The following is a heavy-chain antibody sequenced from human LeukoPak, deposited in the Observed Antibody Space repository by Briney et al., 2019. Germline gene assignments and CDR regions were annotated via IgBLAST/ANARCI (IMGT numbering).Heavy chain of an antibody. V-gene: IGHV1-69*05. J-gene: IGHJ4*02. CDR3: AGGYSYGPSFDY. CDR1: GGTFSSYA. CDR2: IIPIFGTA. D-gene: IGHD5-18*01. Sequence: SVKVSCKASGGTFSSYAISWVRQAPGQGLEWMGGIIPIFGTANYARKFQGRVTITTDESTSTAYMELSSLRSEDTAVYYCAGGYSYGPSFDYWGQGTLVTVSS.